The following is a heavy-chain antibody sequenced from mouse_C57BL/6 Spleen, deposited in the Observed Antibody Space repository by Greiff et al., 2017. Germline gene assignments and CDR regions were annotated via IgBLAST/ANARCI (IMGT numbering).Heavy chain of an antibody. Sequence: VQLQQSGPELVKPGASVKISCKASGYTFTDYYMNWVKQSHGKSLEWIGDLNPNNGGTSYNQKFKGKATLTVDKSSRTAYLELHSLTSEDSAVEYCARDMVTTRDWYFGGWGTGTTVAVSS. D-gene: IGHD2-2*01. J-gene: IGHJ1*03. CDR1: GYTFTDYY. CDR3: ARDMVTTRDWYFGG. CDR2: LNPNNGGT. V-gene: IGHV1-26*01.